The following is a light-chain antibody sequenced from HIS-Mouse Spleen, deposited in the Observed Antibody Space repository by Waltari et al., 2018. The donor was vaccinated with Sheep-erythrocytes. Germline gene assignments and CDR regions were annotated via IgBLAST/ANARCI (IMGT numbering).Light chain of an antibody. V-gene: IGKV1-9*01. CDR2: AAS. J-gene: IGKJ2*01. CDR1: QGISSY. CDR3: QQLTSYPHT. Sequence: DIQLTQSPSFLSASVGDRATITCRASQGISSYLAWYQQKPGKAPKLLIYAASTLQSGVPSRFSGSGSGTEFTLTISSLQPEDFAAYYCQQLTSYPHTFGQGTKLEIK.